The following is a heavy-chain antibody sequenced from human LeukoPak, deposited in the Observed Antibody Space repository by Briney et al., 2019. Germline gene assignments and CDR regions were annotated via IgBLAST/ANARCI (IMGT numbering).Heavy chain of an antibody. J-gene: IGHJ3*02. Sequence: ASVKVSCKASGYTFTGYYMHWVRQAPGQGLEWMGWINPNSGGTNYAQKFQGRVTMTRDTSISTAYMELSRLRSDDTAVYYCARPHYYDSSGYGTWAFDIWGQGTMVTVSS. D-gene: IGHD3-22*01. CDR2: INPNSGGT. CDR3: ARPHYYDSSGYGTWAFDI. CDR1: GYTFTGYY. V-gene: IGHV1-2*02.